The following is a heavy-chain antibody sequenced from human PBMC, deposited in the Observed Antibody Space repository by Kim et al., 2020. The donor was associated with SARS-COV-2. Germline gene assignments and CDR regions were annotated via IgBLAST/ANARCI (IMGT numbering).Heavy chain of an antibody. J-gene: IGHJ3*02. V-gene: IGHV4-39*01. Sequence: SLKSRVTLSVDTSKNQFSLKLSSVTAADTAVYYCARRQQYYYDSRGAFDIWGQGTMVTVSS. D-gene: IGHD3-22*01. CDR3: ARRQQYYYDSRGAFDI.